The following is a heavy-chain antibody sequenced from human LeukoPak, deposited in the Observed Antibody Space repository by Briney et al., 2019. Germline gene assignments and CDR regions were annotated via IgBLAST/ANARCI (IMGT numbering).Heavy chain of an antibody. Sequence: PGGSLRLSCAASGFTFSSCGFNWVRQAPGKGVEWVSSIGPTGTDRYYADSVRGRFNIYRDNEKNSMYLRMDSLRDEDTAVYYCATETIGRHFDYWGQGTLLTVSS. D-gene: IGHD1-14*01. V-gene: IGHV3-21*01. J-gene: IGHJ4*02. CDR3: ATETIGRHFDY. CDR2: IGPTGTDR. CDR1: GFTFSSCG.